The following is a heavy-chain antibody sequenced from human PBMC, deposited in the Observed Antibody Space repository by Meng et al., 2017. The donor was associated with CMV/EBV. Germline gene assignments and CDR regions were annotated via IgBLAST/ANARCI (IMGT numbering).Heavy chain of an antibody. Sequence: ASVKVSCKASGYTFTGYYMHWVRQAPGQGLEWMGWINPNSGGTNYAQKFQGRVTMTRDTSISTAYMELSRPRSDDTAVYYCARSFGGQGRFLEWLGPWGQGTLVTVSS. D-gene: IGHD3-3*01. V-gene: IGHV1-2*02. J-gene: IGHJ5*02. CDR1: GYTFTGYY. CDR2: INPNSGGT. CDR3: ARSFGGQGRFLEWLGP.